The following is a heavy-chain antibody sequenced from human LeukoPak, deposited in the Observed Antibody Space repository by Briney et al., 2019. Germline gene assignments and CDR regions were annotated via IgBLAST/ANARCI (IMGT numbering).Heavy chain of an antibody. CDR3: ARVRFPYSSSWYLDPRGSPNWFDP. CDR1: GYTFTSYD. CDR2: MNPNSGNT. V-gene: IGHV1-8*01. Sequence: ASVKVSCKASGYTFTSYDINWVRQATGQGLEWIGWMNPNSGNTGYAQKFQGRVTMTRNTSISTAYMELSSLRSEDTAVYYCARVRFPYSSSWYLDPRGSPNWFDPWGQGTLVTVSS. J-gene: IGHJ5*02. D-gene: IGHD6-13*01.